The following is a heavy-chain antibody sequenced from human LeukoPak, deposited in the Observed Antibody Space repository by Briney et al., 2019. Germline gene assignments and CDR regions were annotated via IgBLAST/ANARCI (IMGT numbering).Heavy chain of an antibody. CDR2: ISAYNGNT. J-gene: IGHJ3*01. Sequence: PRASVKVSCKTSGYSFSTYGISWVRQAPGQGLEWMGWISAYNGNTNYAQKFQGRVTMTTDTSTSTAHLEMRSLRPDDTAVYYCARETIEAFDVWGQGTMVTVSS. CDR1: GYSFSTYG. CDR3: ARETIEAFDV. V-gene: IGHV1-18*01. D-gene: IGHD4/OR15-4a*01.